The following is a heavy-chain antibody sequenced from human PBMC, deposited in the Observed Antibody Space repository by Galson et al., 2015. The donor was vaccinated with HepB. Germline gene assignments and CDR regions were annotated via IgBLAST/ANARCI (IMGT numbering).Heavy chain of an antibody. CDR2: ISGSGGST. J-gene: IGHJ4*02. CDR1: GFTFSSYA. CDR3: AKVEGGRYCTNGVCYFFDS. Sequence: SLRLSCAASGFTFSSYAMSWVRQAPGKGLEWVSAISGSGGSTYYADSVKGRFTISRDNSKNTLYLQMNSLRAEDTAVYYCAKVEGGRYCTNGVCYFFDSWGQGTLVTVSS. D-gene: IGHD2-8*01. V-gene: IGHV3-23*01.